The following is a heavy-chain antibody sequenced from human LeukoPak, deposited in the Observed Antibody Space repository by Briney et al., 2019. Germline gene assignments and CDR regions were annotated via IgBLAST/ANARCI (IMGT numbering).Heavy chain of an antibody. Sequence: GGSLRLFCSASGFTFSSYGMHWVRQAPGKGLEWVAVIWYDGSNKYYADSVKGRFTISRDNSKNTLYLQMNSLRAEDTAVYYCAREPHCSSTSCYRRYFDYRGQGTLVTVSS. V-gene: IGHV3-33*01. CDR1: GFTFSSYG. D-gene: IGHD2-2*01. J-gene: IGHJ4*02. CDR3: AREPHCSSTSCYRRYFDY. CDR2: IWYDGSNK.